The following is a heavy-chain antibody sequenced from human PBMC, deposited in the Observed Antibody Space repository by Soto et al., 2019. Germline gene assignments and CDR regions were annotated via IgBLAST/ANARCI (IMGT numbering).Heavy chain of an antibody. V-gene: IGHV4-59*12. J-gene: IGHJ5*02. CDR3: ARGVAGPLHWFDP. CDR2: IYYSGST. Sequence: SETLSLTCTVSGGSISSYYCSWIRQPPGKGLEWIGCIYYSGSTYYNPSLKSRVTISVDTSKNQFSLKLSSVTAADTAVYYCARGVAGPLHWFDPWGQGTLVTVSS. CDR1: GGSISSYY. D-gene: IGHD6-19*01.